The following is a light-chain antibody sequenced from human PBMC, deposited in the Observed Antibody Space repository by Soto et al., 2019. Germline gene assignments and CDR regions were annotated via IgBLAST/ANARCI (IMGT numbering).Light chain of an antibody. V-gene: IGKV3-15*01. Sequence: EIVMTQSPATLSVSPGERATLSCRASQSVSSNLAWYQQKPGQAPRLLIYGASTRATGIPARFSGSRSGTEFTLTISSLQSEDFAVYYCQQYNKWPYTFGQGTNLEIK. CDR3: QQYNKWPYT. J-gene: IGKJ2*01. CDR1: QSVSSN. CDR2: GAS.